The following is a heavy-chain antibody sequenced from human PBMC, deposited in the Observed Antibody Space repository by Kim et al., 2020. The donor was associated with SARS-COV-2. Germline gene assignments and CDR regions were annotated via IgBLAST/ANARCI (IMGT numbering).Heavy chain of an antibody. J-gene: IGHJ6*02. Sequence: GGSLRLSCAAAGFNFTSYSMNWVRQAPGKGLEWVSSISSTGSFANYADSVKGRFTISRDNAKKSLFLQMNSLTVEDTALYYCARDRFDSTGYYAGYFFYYCMDVWGLGPTVTVSS. D-gene: IGHD3-22*01. CDR2: ISSTGSFA. CDR1: GFNFTSYS. CDR3: ARDRFDSTGYYAGYFFYYCMDV. V-gene: IGHV3-21*01.